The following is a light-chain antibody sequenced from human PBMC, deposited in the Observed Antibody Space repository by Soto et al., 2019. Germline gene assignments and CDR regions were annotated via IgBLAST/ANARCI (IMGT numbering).Light chain of an antibody. Sequence: EIVMTQSPGTLSVSPGERVTLSCRASQSVSSDLAWYSQRPGQAPRLLIYGASTRATGIPARFSGSGSGTEFTLTISGLQSEDCAVYFCHQYNNWLWTFGQGTRVEIK. CDR1: QSVSSD. CDR2: GAS. V-gene: IGKV3-15*01. J-gene: IGKJ1*01. CDR3: HQYNNWLWT.